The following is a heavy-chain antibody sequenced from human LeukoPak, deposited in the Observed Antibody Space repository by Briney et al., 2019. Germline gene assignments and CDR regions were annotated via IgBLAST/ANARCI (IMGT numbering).Heavy chain of an antibody. V-gene: IGHV3-23*01. CDR3: AKRLDPGYSSGWYVFDY. CDR1: GFTFSSYA. CDR2: ISGSGGST. D-gene: IGHD6-19*01. J-gene: IGHJ4*02. Sequence: PGGSLRLSCAASGFTFSSYAMSWVRQAPGKGLEWVSAISGSGGSTYYADSVKGRFTISRDNSKNTLYLQMNSLRAEDTAVYYCAKRLDPGYSSGWYVFDYWGQGTLVTVSS.